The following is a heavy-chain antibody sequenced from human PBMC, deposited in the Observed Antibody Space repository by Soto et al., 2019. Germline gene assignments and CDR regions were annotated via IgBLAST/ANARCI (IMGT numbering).Heavy chain of an antibody. CDR2: IYYSGST. CDR1: GGSISSGGYY. D-gene: IGHD2-2*01. CDR3: ATGLTVVPAAAAHYYYYSMDV. J-gene: IGHJ6*03. Sequence: QVQLQESGPGLVKPSQTLSLTCTVSGGSISSGGYYWSWIRQHPGKGLEWIGYIYYSGSTYYNPCLKSRVTISVDTSKNQFSRKLSSVTAADTDVYYCATGLTVVPAAAAHYYYYSMDVWGKGTTVTVSS. V-gene: IGHV4-31*03.